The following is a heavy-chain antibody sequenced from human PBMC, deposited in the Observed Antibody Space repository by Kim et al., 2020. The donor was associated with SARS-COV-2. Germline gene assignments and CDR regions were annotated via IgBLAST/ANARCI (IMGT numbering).Heavy chain of an antibody. J-gene: IGHJ6*02. CDR2: FDPEDGET. V-gene: IGHV1-24*01. D-gene: IGHD4-17*01. CDR3: ATYGDYGPPYYYYGMDV. Sequence: ASVKVSCKVSGYTLTELSMHWVRQAPGKGLEWMGGFDPEDGETIYAQKFQGRVTMTEDTSTDTAYMELSSLRSEDTAVYYCATYGDYGPPYYYYGMDVWGQGTTVTVSS. CDR1: GYTLTELS.